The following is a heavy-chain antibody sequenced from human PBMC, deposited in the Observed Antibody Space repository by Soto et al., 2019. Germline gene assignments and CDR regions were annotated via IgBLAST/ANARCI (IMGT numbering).Heavy chain of an antibody. Sequence: QVQLMQSGAEVKKPGASVKVSCTSSGYIFTSYYIHWVRQAPGQGLDWMGVIDPSGGSTGYTQNFQGRVTLTRDASTSTVYMELSSLRPDDTALYYCARDRGRASAGEYYYYGMDVWGQGSTVTVSS. D-gene: IGHD6-13*01. J-gene: IGHJ6*02. CDR2: IDPSGGST. CDR3: ARDRGRASAGEYYYYGMDV. CDR1: GYIFTSYY. V-gene: IGHV1-46*01.